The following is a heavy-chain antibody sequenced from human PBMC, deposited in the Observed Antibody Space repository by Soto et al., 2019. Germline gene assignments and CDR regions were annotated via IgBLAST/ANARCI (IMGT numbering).Heavy chain of an antibody. J-gene: IGHJ6*02. D-gene: IGHD3-22*01. CDR3: ARVLPYYYDSSGQNYYYGMDV. Sequence: GGSLRLSCAASGFTFSSYSMNWVRQAPGKGLEWVSSISSSSSYIYYADSVKGRFTISRDNAKNSLYLQMNSLRAEDTAVYYCARVLPYYYDSSGQNYYYGMDVWGQGTTVTVSS. V-gene: IGHV3-21*01. CDR2: ISSSSSYI. CDR1: GFTFSSYS.